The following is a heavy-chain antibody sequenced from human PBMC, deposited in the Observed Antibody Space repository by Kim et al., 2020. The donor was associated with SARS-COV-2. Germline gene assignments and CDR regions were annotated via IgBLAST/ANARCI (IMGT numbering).Heavy chain of an antibody. D-gene: IGHD6-19*01. CDR3: AVREGTLCPSSGRRSPFVRCVYDPAFDY. J-gene: IGHJ4*02. V-gene: IGHV1-69*13. CDR1: GGTFSSYA. CDR2: IIPIFGTA. Sequence: SVKVSCKASGGTFSSYAISWVRQAPGQGREWMGGIIPIFGTANYAQKFQGRVTITADESTSTAYMELSSRRSEDTAVYYCAVREGTLCPSSGRRSPFVRCVYDPAFDYWGQGTLVTVSS.